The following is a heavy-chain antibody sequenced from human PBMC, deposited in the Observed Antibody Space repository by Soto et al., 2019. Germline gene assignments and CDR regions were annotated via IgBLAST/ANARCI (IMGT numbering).Heavy chain of an antibody. CDR2: IYYSGST. CDR1: GVSISSYY. Sequence: SETLSLTCTVSGVSISSYYWSWIRRPPGKGLEWIGYIYYSGSTTYSPSLKSRVTISIDTSKNQFSLKLSAVTAADTAVYYCARDYDCSGGSCRGSNWFDPWGQGTLVTVSS. J-gene: IGHJ5*02. D-gene: IGHD2-15*01. V-gene: IGHV4-59*01. CDR3: ARDYDCSGGSCRGSNWFDP.